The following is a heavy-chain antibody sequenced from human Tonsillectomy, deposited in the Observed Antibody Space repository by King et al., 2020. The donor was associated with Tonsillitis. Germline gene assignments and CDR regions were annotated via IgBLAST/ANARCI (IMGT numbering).Heavy chain of an antibody. V-gene: IGHV1-2*02. J-gene: IGHJ4*02. D-gene: IGHD2-15*01. CDR2: INPYSGDT. CDR3: ARGRYCSGGSCSSPFDY. Sequence: QLVQSGAEVKKPGASVKVSCKASGYTFSGYYIHWVRQAPGQGLEWMGWINPYSGDTNYAQKFQGGVTMTRDTSISTAYMELSRLTSDDTAIYYCARGRYCSGGSCSSPFDYWGQGTPVTVSS. CDR1: GYTFSGYY.